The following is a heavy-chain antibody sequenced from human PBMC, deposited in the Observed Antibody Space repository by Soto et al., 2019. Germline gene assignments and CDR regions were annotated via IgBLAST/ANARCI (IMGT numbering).Heavy chain of an antibody. CDR1: GFTVSGNY. CDR2: LYSGGST. V-gene: IGHV3-53*01. Sequence: QLVESGGGLIQPGGSLRLSCVVSGFTVSGNYMTWVRQAPGKGLEWVSVLYSGGSTYYADSVKGRFTISRDDSKNTLYLQMSNLRAEDTAVYYCARGAYNRAYDMWGQGTEVTLSS. J-gene: IGHJ3*02. CDR3: ARGAYNRAYDM. D-gene: IGHD1-20*01.